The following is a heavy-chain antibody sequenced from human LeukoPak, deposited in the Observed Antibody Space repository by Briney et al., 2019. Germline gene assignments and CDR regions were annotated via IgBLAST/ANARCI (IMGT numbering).Heavy chain of an antibody. J-gene: IGHJ3*01. CDR1: GFTFSSYA. Sequence: PGGSLRLSCAASGFTFSSYAMNWVRQPPGKGLEWVSSIAGTGGSTYYADSVKGRFTLSRDNSENTLYLQLNSLRAEDSGIYYCAKAFRIVGIGNPDDAFDVWGQGTVVTVS. CDR3: AKAFRIVGIGNPDDAFDV. V-gene: IGHV3-23*01. CDR2: IAGTGGST. D-gene: IGHD1-26*01.